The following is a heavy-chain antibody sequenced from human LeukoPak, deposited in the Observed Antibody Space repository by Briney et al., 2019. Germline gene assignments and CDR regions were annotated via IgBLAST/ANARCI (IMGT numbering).Heavy chain of an antibody. J-gene: IGHJ4*02. D-gene: IGHD2-2*02. Sequence: GGSLRLSCAASGFTLNDYNMNWVRQAPGKGLEWVSAISGSGGSTYYADSVKGRFTISRDSSKNTLYLQMNSLTAEDTAVYYCAGYNCSSTTCYTGGFDYWGQGTLVTVSS. CDR1: GFTLNDYN. V-gene: IGHV3-23*01. CDR3: AGYNCSSTTCYTGGFDY. CDR2: ISGSGGST.